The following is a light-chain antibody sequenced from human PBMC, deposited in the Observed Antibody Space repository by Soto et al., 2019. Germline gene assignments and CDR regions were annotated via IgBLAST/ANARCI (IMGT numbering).Light chain of an antibody. V-gene: IGLV2-14*03. CDR1: SSDVGAYNY. CDR3: SSYTSSSTWL. J-gene: IGLJ3*02. CDR2: EVS. Sequence: QSALTQPASVSGSPGQSITISCTGTSSDVGAYNYVSWYQQHPGKAPKLMIYEVSNRPSGVSSRFSGSKSANTAALTISGLQAGDEADYYCSSYTSSSTWLFGGGTKLTVL.